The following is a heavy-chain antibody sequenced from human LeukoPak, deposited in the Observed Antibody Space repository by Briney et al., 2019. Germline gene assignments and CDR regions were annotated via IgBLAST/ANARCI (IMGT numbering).Heavy chain of an antibody. Sequence: ASVKVSCKASGGTFSSYAISWVRQAPGQGLEWMGGIIPIFGTANYAQKFQSRVTITADESTSTAYMELSSLRSEDTAVYYCARVDSSGWYFYFDYWGQGTLVTVSS. J-gene: IGHJ4*02. CDR3: ARVDSSGWYFYFDY. D-gene: IGHD6-19*01. CDR2: IIPIFGTA. V-gene: IGHV1-69*13. CDR1: GGTFSSYA.